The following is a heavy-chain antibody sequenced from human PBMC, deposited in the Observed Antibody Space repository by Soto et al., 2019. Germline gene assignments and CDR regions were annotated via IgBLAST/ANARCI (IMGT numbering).Heavy chain of an antibody. V-gene: IGHV1-3*01. J-gene: IGHJ6*03. CDR3: ARITGTFRYYYYMDV. CDR2: INAGNGNT. CDR1: GYTFTSYA. D-gene: IGHD1-20*01. Sequence: ASVKVSCKDSGYTFTSYAMHWVRQAPGQRLEWMGWINAGNGNTKYSQKFQGRVTITGDTSASTAYMELSSLRSEDTAVYYCARITGTFRYYYYMDVWGKGTTVTVSS.